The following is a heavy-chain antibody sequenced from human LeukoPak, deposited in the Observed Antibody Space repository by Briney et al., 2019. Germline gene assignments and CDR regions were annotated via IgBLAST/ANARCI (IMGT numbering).Heavy chain of an antibody. CDR2: INHSGST. CDR3: ARDQGGGSHRHAFDI. V-gene: IGHV4-34*01. D-gene: IGHD3-16*01. CDR1: GGSFSGYY. J-gene: IGHJ3*02. Sequence: PSEILSLTCAVYGGSFSGYYWNWIRQPPGKGLGWIGEINHSGSTNYNPSLKSRVTISVDTSKNQFSLELSSVTAADTARYYCARDQGGGSHRHAFDIWGQGTMVTVSS.